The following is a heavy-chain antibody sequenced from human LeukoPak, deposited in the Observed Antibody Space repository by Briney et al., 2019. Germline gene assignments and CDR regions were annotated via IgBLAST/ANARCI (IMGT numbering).Heavy chain of an antibody. Sequence: GGSLSLSCAASGFTFSNYWMSWVRQAPGKGLEWVAYIKEDGSEKYYVDSVKGRFTISRDNARNSLYLQMNSLRAEDTAVYYCASGRQLGYWGRGTLVTVSS. CDR1: GFTFSNYW. CDR2: IKEDGSEK. V-gene: IGHV3-7*01. J-gene: IGHJ4*02. D-gene: IGHD6-13*01. CDR3: ASGRQLGY.